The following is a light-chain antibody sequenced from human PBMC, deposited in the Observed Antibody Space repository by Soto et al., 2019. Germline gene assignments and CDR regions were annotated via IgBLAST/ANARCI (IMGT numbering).Light chain of an antibody. Sequence: EIVLTQSPGTLSLSPGERATLSCRASQSVSRSYLGWYQQKPGQAPRLLIYDASNRATGIPARFSGSGSGTDFTLTISRLEPEDFAVYYCQQYGSSPPITFGQGTRLEIK. CDR2: DAS. J-gene: IGKJ5*01. CDR1: QSVSRSY. CDR3: QQYGSSPPIT. V-gene: IGKV3-20*01.